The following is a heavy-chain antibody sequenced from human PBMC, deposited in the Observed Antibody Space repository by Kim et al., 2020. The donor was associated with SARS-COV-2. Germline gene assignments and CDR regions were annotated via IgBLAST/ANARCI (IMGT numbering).Heavy chain of an antibody. V-gene: IGHV3-48*02. CDR1: GFTFSSYS. CDR3: ARAYSSSWYAFDI. Sequence: GGSLRLSCAASGFTFSSYSMNWVRQAPGKGLEWVSFISSRSMTIYYADSVKGRFTFSRDNAKNSLYLQMNSLRDEDTAVYYCARAYSSSWYAFDIWGQGTMVTVSS. CDR2: ISSRSMTI. J-gene: IGHJ3*02. D-gene: IGHD6-13*01.